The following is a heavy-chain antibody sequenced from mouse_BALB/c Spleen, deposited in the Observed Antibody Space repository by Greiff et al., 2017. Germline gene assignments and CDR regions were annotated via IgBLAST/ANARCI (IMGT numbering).Heavy chain of an antibody. CDR1: GFSLTSYG. CDR2: IWAGGST. V-gene: IGHV2-9*02. J-gene: IGHJ4*01. CDR3: ARERAFTTAFYAMDY. Sequence: VQLQESGPGLVAPSQSLSITCTVSGFSLTSYGVHWVRQPPGKGLEWLGVIWAGGSTNYNSALMSRLSISKDNSKSQVFLKMNSLQTDDTAMYYCARERAFTTAFYAMDYWGQGTSVTVSS. D-gene: IGHD1-2*01.